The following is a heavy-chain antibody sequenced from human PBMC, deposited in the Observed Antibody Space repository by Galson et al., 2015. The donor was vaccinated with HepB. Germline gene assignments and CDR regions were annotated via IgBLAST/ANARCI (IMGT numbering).Heavy chain of an antibody. V-gene: IGHV4-30-2*01. D-gene: IGHD5-18*01. CDR2: IYHSGST. J-gene: IGHJ3*02. CDR1: GGSISSGGYS. CDR3: AREGAHSYGYPDAFDI. Sequence: TLSLTCAVSGGSISSGGYSWSWIRQPPGKGLAWIGYIYHSGSTYYNPSLKSRVTISVDRSKNQFSLKLSSVTAADTAVYYCAREGAHSYGYPDAFDIWGQGTMVTVSS.